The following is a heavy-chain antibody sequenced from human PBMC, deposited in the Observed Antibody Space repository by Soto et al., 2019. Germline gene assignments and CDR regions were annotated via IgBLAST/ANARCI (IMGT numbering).Heavy chain of an antibody. CDR2: INVANGDT. D-gene: IGHD3-22*01. CDR3: ARGLGGYYPPFDY. J-gene: IGHJ4*02. CDR1: GYNFNNYC. Sequence: ASVKVSCKASGYNFNNYCMHWVRQAPGQRPEWMGWINVANGDTKYSQKFQGRVTITRDTSASTAYMELSSLRSEDTAVYCCARGLGGYYPPFDYWGQGTLVTVSS. V-gene: IGHV1-3*01.